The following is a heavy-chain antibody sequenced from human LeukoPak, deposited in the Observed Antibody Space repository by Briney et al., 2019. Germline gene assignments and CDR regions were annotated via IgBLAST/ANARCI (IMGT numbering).Heavy chain of an antibody. V-gene: IGHV3-30*04. CDR1: GFTFSSYA. Sequence: PRRSLRLSCAASGFTFSSYAMHWVRQAPGKGLEWVAVISYDGSNKYYADSVKGRFTISRDNSKNTLYLQMNSLRAEDTAVYYCARDSSGWYVGYYYGMDVWGQGTTVTVSS. CDR3: ARDSSGWYVGYYYGMDV. CDR2: ISYDGSNK. J-gene: IGHJ6*02. D-gene: IGHD6-19*01.